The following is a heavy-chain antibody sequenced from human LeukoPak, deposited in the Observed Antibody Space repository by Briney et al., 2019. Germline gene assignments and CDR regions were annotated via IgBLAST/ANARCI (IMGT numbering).Heavy chain of an antibody. J-gene: IGHJ6*03. CDR1: GGSFSGYY. CDR2: INHSGST. Sequence: SETLSLTCAVYGGSFSGYYWSWIRQPPGKGLEWIGEINHSGSTNYNPSLKSQVTISVDTSKNQFSLELSSVTAADTAVYYCARERGGYSGYDLKKTYYYYYMDVWGKGTTVTVSS. CDR3: ARERGGYSGYDLKKTYYYYYMDV. D-gene: IGHD5-12*01. V-gene: IGHV4-34*01.